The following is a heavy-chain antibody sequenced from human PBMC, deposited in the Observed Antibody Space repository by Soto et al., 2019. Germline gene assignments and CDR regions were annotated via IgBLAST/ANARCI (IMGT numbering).Heavy chain of an antibody. Sequence: PSETLSLTCSVSGGSINSYTNYWSWIRQTPSRGLEWIGYIYYSGTTYYNPSLKSRVTISIDTSKNQFSLSLTSVVAADTAVYYCAMAGNYRYFDSWGQGVLVTVSS. CDR1: GGSINSYTNY. D-gene: IGHD1-7*01. CDR3: AMAGNYRYFDS. V-gene: IGHV4-30-4*01. J-gene: IGHJ4*02. CDR2: IYYSGTT.